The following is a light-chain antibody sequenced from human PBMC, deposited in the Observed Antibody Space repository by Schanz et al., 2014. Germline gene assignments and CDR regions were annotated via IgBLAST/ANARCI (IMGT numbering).Light chain of an antibody. CDR1: SSNIGSNS. J-gene: IGLJ2*01. CDR3: AAWDDSLNGVV. CDR2: SNN. Sequence: QSVLTQPPSASGTPGQRVTISCSGSSSNIGSNSVNWYQQLPGTAPKLLIYSNNQRPSGVPDRFSGSKSGTSASLAIRGLQSEDEAHYYCAAWDDSLNGVVFGGGTKLTVL. V-gene: IGLV1-44*01.